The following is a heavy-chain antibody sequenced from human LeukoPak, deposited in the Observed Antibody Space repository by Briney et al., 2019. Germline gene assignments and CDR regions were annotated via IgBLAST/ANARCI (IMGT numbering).Heavy chain of an antibody. CDR3: ARDFRDSSGYYYPYYFDY. D-gene: IGHD3-22*01. J-gene: IGHJ4*02. CDR2: IYISGST. CDR1: GGSISSGTYY. V-gene: IGHV4-61*02. Sequence: SQTLSLTCTVPGGSISSGTYYWSWIRQPAGKGLEWIGRIYISGSTNYNPSLKSRVTISLDTSKNQFSLDLSSVTAADTAVYYCARDFRDSSGYYYPYYFDYWGQGTLVTVSS.